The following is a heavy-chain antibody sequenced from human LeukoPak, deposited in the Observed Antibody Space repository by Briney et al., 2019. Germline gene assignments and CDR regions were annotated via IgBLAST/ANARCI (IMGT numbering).Heavy chain of an antibody. V-gene: IGHV6-1*01. Sequence: SQTLSLTCAISGDSVSSNSAAWNWIRQSPSRGLEWLGRTYYRSKWYNDYAVSVKSRITIPPDTSKNQFSLQLNSVTPEDTAVYYCARDCYYGSGSYGLDYYYMDVWGKGTTVTISS. CDR3: ARDCYYGSGSYGLDYYYMDV. D-gene: IGHD3-10*01. J-gene: IGHJ6*03. CDR2: TYYRSKWYN. CDR1: GDSVSSNSAA.